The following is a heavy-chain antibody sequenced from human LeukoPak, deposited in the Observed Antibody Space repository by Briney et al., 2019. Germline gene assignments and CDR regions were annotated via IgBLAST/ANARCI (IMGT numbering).Heavy chain of an antibody. CDR2: IKSKTDGGTT. Sequence: GALRLSCAASGFTFSNAWMSWVRQAPGKGLEWVGRIKSKTDGGTTDYAAPVKGRFTISRDDSKNTLYLQMNSLKTEDTAVYYCTTRPLRYFDWSPGYFDYWGQGTLVTVSS. V-gene: IGHV3-15*01. J-gene: IGHJ4*02. CDR1: GFTFSNAW. D-gene: IGHD3-9*01. CDR3: TTRPLRYFDWSPGYFDY.